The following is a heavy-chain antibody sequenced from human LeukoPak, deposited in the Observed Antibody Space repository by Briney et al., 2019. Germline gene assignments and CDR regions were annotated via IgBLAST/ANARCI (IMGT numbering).Heavy chain of an antibody. Sequence: SETLSLTCTVSGGSISSGDYYWRWIRQPPGKGLGWIGYIYYSGSTYYNPSLKSRVTISVDTSKNQFSLKLSSVTAADTAVYYCARYYDSSQGIDYWGQGTLVTVSS. D-gene: IGHD3-22*01. CDR1: GGSISSGDYY. J-gene: IGHJ4*02. CDR2: IYYSGST. CDR3: ARYYDSSQGIDY. V-gene: IGHV4-30-4*01.